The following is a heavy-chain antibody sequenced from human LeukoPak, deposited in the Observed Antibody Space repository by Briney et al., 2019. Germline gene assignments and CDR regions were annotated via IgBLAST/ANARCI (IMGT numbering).Heavy chain of an antibody. CDR3: AKDGDGYYGSGSYSDY. CDR1: EFIFSSYS. V-gene: IGHV3-30*02. Sequence: GGSLRLSCAASEFIFSSYSMNWVRQTPGKGLEWEAFIRYDGSNKYYADSVKGRFTISRDNSKNTLYLQMNSLRAEDTAVYYCAKDGDGYYGSGSYSDYWGQGTLVTVSS. D-gene: IGHD3-10*01. J-gene: IGHJ4*02. CDR2: IRYDGSNK.